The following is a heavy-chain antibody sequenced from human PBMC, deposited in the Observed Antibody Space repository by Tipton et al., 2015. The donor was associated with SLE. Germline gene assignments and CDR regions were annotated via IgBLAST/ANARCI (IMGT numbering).Heavy chain of an antibody. CDR2: IYYSGST. CDR1: GGSLSGYY. V-gene: IGHV4-39*07. Sequence: TLSLTCAVYGGSLSGYYWGWIRQPPGKGLEWIGSIYYSGSTYYNPSLKSRVTISVDTSKNQFSLKLSSVTAADTAVYYCARYGSGPEMDVWGKGTTVTVSS. D-gene: IGHD6-19*01. CDR3: ARYGSGPEMDV. J-gene: IGHJ6*04.